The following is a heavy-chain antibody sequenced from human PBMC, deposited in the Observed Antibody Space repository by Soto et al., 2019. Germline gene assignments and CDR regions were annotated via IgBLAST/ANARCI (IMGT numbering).Heavy chain of an antibody. V-gene: IGHV4-34*02. Sequence: QVQLEQWGAGLLKPSETLSLTCAIYGGSFSGFYWSWIRQPPGKGLEWIEEINDSGTTNYNPSLKSRVTISADTSKTHFSLRLTSVTAADTAVYYCARETSQNVYSHYGMDVWGQGTTVTVSS. CDR2: INDSGTT. CDR1: GGSFSGFY. J-gene: IGHJ6*02. CDR3: ARETSQNVYSHYGMDV.